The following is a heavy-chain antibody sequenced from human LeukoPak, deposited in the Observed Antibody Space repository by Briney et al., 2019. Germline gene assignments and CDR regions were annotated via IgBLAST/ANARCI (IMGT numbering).Heavy chain of an antibody. Sequence: GGSLRLSCAASGFTFSSYAMTWVRQAPGEGLEWVATISGSGHNTYYADSVKGRFTISRDNSDNTLYLLLSSLRAEDTATYYCAKPRQPDSDGYYAYDIWGHGTMVTVSS. V-gene: IGHV3-23*01. J-gene: IGHJ3*02. CDR1: GFTFSSYA. CDR2: ISGSGHNT. D-gene: IGHD3-22*01. CDR3: AKPRQPDSDGYYAYDI.